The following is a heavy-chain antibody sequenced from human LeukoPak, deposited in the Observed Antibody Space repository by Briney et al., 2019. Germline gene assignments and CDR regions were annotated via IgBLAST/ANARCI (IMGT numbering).Heavy chain of an antibody. Sequence: PGGSLRLSCAASGFNFDDYTMHWVRQAPGKGLEWVSLVTWDGGGTFFADSVKGRFTVSRDNSKNSLSLYMNSLTTEDTALYYCVRGHGYNLEDYFDNWGQGTLVTVSS. CDR3: VRGHGYNLEDYFDN. CDR1: GFNFDDYT. CDR2: VTWDGGGT. V-gene: IGHV3-43*01. J-gene: IGHJ4*02. D-gene: IGHD5-24*01.